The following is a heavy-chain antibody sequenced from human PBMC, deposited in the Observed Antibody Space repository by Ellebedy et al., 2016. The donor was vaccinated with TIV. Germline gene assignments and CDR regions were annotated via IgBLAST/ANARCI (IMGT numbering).Heavy chain of an antibody. CDR2: IYSGCTA. V-gene: IGHV3-53*01. J-gene: IGHJ4*02. D-gene: IGHD4-17*01. CDR1: GFIVNSNF. Sequence: PGGSLRLSCAASGFIVNSNFMSWARRAPGKGLEWVSVIYSGCTAYYADSVKGRFTISRDTFKNTLYLEMTSLRVDDTAVYYCARETKADYDDFWGLGTLVTVSS. CDR3: ARETKADYDDF.